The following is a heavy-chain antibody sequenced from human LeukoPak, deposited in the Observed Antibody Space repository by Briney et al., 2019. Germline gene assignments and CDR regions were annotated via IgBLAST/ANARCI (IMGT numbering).Heavy chain of an antibody. D-gene: IGHD3-10*01. CDR3: ARDRVMVRGNNRGYYFDY. CDR2: INPNSGGT. V-gene: IGHV1-2*02. Sequence: VASVKVSCKASGYTFTGYYMHWVRQAPGQGLEWMGWINPNSGGTNYAQKFQGRVTMTRDTSISTAYMELSRLRSDDTAVYYCARDRVMVRGNNRGYYFDYWGQGTLVTVSS. J-gene: IGHJ4*02. CDR1: GYTFTGYY.